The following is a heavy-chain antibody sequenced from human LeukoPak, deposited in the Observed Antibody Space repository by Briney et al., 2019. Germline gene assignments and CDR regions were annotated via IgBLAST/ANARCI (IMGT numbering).Heavy chain of an antibody. D-gene: IGHD2-21*01. V-gene: IGHV3-30*18. CDR1: GFTFSGFG. Sequence: PGGPLRLSCAASGFTFSGFGVVWVRQAPGKGLEWVAFVSYDGTNKYYADSVKGRFTISRDNSNNTLYLQMNSLTTEDTAVYYCTKEGCGGDCFDYWGLGTLVTVSS. CDR3: TKEGCGGDCFDY. J-gene: IGHJ4*02. CDR2: VSYDGTNK.